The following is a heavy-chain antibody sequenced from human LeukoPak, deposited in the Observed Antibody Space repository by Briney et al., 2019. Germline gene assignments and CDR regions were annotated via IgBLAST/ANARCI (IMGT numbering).Heavy chain of an antibody. J-gene: IGHJ6*03. CDR3: ASHYYYDSSGSAYYMDV. D-gene: IGHD3-22*01. Sequence: ASVKVSCKASGSTFTDYYMHWVRQAPGQGLEWMGWINPNSGGTNFAQKFQGRVTMTEDTSTDTAYMELSSLRSEDTAVYYCASHYYYDSSGSAYYMDVWGKGTTVTVSS. CDR2: INPNSGGT. V-gene: IGHV1-2*02. CDR1: GSTFTDYY.